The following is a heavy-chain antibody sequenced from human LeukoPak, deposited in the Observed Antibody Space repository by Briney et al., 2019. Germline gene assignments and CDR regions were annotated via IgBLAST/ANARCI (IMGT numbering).Heavy chain of an antibody. V-gene: IGHV1-69*13. J-gene: IGHJ3*02. CDR1: GGTFSSYA. D-gene: IGHD4-17*01. CDR3: AKGPTAHDAFDI. CDR2: IIPIFGTA. Sequence: SVKVSCKASGGTFSSYAISWVRQAPGQGLEWMGGIIPIFGTANYAQKFQGRVTITADESTSTAYMELSSLRSEDTAVYYCAKGPTAHDAFDIWGQGTMVTVSS.